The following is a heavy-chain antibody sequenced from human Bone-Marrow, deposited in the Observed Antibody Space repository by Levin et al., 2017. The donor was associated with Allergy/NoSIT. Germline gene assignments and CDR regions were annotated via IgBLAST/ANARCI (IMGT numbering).Heavy chain of an antibody. Sequence: SCAASGFTFSDYYMSWIRQAPGKGLEWVSYISSSGSTIYYADSVKGRFTISRDNAKNSLYLQMNSLRAEDTAVYYCARAVRMVYAIHGVDYWGQGTLVTVSS. J-gene: IGHJ4*02. D-gene: IGHD2-8*01. CDR1: GFTFSDYY. V-gene: IGHV3-11*01. CDR2: ISSSGSTI. CDR3: ARAVRMVYAIHGVDY.